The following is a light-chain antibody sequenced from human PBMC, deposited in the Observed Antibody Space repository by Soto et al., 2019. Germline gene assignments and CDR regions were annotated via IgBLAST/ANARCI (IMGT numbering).Light chain of an antibody. CDR2: EVS. V-gene: IGLV2-8*01. J-gene: IGLJ2*01. CDR3: SSYAGSNGGV. Sequence: QSALTQPPSASGSPGQSVTISCTGTSSDVGGYNYVSWYQQHPGKAPKLMIYEVSKRPSGVPDRFSGSKSGSTASLTVSGLQAEDEAGYYCSSYAGSNGGVFGGGTKLTVL. CDR1: SSDVGGYNY.